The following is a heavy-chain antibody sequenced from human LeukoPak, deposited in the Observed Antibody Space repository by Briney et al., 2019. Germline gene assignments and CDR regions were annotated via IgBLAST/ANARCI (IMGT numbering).Heavy chain of an antibody. J-gene: IGHJ4*02. CDR2: IYYSGST. V-gene: IGHV4-30-4*01. CDR3: ARVTMVRGVMPFDY. CDR1: GGSISSGDYY. D-gene: IGHD3-10*01. Sequence: PSQTLSLTCTVSGGSISSGDYYWSWIRHPPGKCLEWIGYIYYSGSTYYNPSLKSRVTISVDTSKNQFSLKLSSVTAADTAVYYCARVTMVRGVMPFDYWGQGTLVTVSS.